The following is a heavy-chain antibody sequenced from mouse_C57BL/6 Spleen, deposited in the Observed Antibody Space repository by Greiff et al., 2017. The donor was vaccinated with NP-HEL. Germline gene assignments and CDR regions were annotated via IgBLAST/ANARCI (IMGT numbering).Heavy chain of an antibody. CDR2: IDPSDSET. CDR3: ARKGTYYSNYWYFDV. J-gene: IGHJ1*03. Sequence: PIQGLEWLGNIDPSDSETHYNQKFKDKATLTVDKSSSTAYMQLSSLTSEDSAVYYCARKGTYYSNYWYFDVWGTGTTVTVSS. D-gene: IGHD2-5*01. V-gene: IGHV1-52*01.